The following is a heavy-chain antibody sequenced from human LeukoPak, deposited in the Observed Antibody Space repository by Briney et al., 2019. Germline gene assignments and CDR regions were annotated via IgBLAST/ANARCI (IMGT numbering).Heavy chain of an antibody. CDR1: GFTFSNYA. Sequence: PGGSLRLSCAASGFTFSNYAMSWGRQAPGKGLEWVSAISGSGGSTYYADSVKGRFTISRDNSKNTLYLQMNSLRAEDTAVYYCAKGRTSSGWYGVSFDAFDIWGQGTMVTVSS. V-gene: IGHV3-23*01. CDR3: AKGRTSSGWYGVSFDAFDI. J-gene: IGHJ3*02. D-gene: IGHD6-19*01. CDR2: ISGSGGST.